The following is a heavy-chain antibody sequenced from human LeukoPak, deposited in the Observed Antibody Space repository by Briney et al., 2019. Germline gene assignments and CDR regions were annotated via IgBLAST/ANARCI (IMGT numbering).Heavy chain of an antibody. CDR1: GFTFSSYS. D-gene: IGHD4-11*01. V-gene: IGHV3-48*01. CDR2: ISSSSSTI. J-gene: IGHJ6*03. CDR3: ARDLSSYSTYYYYYYMDV. Sequence: GGSLRLSCAASGFTFSSYSMNWVRQAPGKGLEWVSYISSSSSTIYYADSVKGRFTISRDNAKNSLYLQMNSLRAEDTAVYYCARDLSSYSTYYYYYYMDVWGKGTTVTVSS.